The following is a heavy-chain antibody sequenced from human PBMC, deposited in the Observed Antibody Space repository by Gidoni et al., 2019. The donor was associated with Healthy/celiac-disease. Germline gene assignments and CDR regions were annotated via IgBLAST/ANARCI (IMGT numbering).Heavy chain of an antibody. CDR1: GYTFTGYY. D-gene: IGHD3-22*01. CDR3: ARGSSVYYYDSSGYYPGY. J-gene: IGHJ4*02. CDR2: INPNSGGT. Sequence: QVQLVQSGAEVKKPGASVKVSCKASGYTFTGYYMNWVRQAPGHGLEWMGWINPNSGGTNYAQKFQGRVTMTRDTSISTAYMELSRLRSDDTAVYYCARGSSVYYYDSSGYYPGYWGQGTLVTVSS. V-gene: IGHV1-2*02.